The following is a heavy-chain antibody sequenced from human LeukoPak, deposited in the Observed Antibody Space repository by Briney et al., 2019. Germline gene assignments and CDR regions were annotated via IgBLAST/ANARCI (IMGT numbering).Heavy chain of an antibody. CDR1: GGSFSGYY. D-gene: IGHD6-19*01. CDR2: INHSGST. J-gene: IGHJ5*02. Sequence: SEALSLTCAVYGGSFSGYYWSWIRQPPGKGPEWIGEINHSGSTNYNPSLKSRVTISVDTSKNQFSLKLSSVTAADTAVYYCARGRYSSGWYIARWFDPWGQGTLVTVSS. CDR3: ARGRYSSGWYIARWFDP. V-gene: IGHV4-34*01.